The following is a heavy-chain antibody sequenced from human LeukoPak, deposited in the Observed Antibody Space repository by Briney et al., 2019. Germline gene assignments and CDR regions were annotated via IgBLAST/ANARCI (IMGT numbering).Heavy chain of an antibody. J-gene: IGHJ4*02. D-gene: IGHD5-18*01. CDR3: AKEDEYSYGYGDY. V-gene: IGHV3-21*04. CDR2: FGSDLSFR. Sequence: GGSLRLSCAGSGFTFSHYSMNWVRQAPGKGLEWVASFGSDLSFRSVAGSLKGRFTISRDNAENSLYLHLNSLRAEDTAVYYCAKEDEYSYGYGDYWGQGTLVTVSS. CDR1: GFTFSHYS.